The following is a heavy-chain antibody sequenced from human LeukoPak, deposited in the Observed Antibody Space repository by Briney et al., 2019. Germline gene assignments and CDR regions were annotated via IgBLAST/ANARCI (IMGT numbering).Heavy chain of an antibody. V-gene: IGHV4-4*07. CDR2: VYTSGST. J-gene: IGHJ4*02. Sequence: PSETLSLTCTVSGGSISSYYWSWIRQPAGKGLEWIGRVYTSGSTNYNSSLKSRVTMSVDTSKNQFSLKLRSVTAADTAVYYCAREDFWSAPDYWGQGTLVTVSS. CDR1: GGSISSYY. CDR3: AREDFWSAPDY. D-gene: IGHD3-3*01.